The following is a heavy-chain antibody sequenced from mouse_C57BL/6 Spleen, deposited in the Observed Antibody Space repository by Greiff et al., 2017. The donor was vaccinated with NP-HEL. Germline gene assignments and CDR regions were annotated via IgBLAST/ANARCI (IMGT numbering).Heavy chain of an antibody. D-gene: IGHD2-4*01. V-gene: IGHV1-26*01. CDR3: ARRVYYDYDTGYYFDY. CDR1: GYTFTDYY. Sequence: VQLQQSGPELVKPGASVKISCKASGYTFTDYYMNWVKQSHGKSLEWIGDINPNNGGTSYNQKFKGKATLTVDKSSSTAYMELRSLTSEDSAVYYCARRVYYDYDTGYYFDYWGQGTTLTVSS. J-gene: IGHJ2*01. CDR2: INPNNGGT.